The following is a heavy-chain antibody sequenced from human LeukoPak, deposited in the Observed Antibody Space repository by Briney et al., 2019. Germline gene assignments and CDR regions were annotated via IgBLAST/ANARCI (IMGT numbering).Heavy chain of an antibody. V-gene: IGHV3-30*18. CDR1: GFTFSSYV. D-gene: IGHD3-16*01. CDR3: AKGRPIMITLDGFDI. J-gene: IGHJ3*02. CDR2: ISYDGSNK. Sequence: PGGSLRLSCAASGFTFSSYVMHWVRQAPGKGLEWVAVISYDGSNKFYVDSVKGRLTISRDNSKNTLYLQMHSLRAEDTAVYYCAKGRPIMITLDGFDIWGQGTMVTVSS.